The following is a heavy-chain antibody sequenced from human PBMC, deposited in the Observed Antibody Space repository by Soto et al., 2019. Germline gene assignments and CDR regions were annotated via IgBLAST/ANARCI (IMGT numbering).Heavy chain of an antibody. CDR2: MNPNSGNT. D-gene: IGHD5-18*01. CDR1: GYTFTSYD. J-gene: IGHJ4*02. V-gene: IGHV1-8*01. CDR3: ARDYQVRGYSYGNFDY. Sequence: GASVKVSCKASGYTFTSYDINWVRQATGQGLEWMGWMNPNSGNTGYAQKFQGRVTMTRNTSISTAYMELSSLRSEDTAVYYCARDYQVRGYSYGNFDYWGQGTLVTVSS.